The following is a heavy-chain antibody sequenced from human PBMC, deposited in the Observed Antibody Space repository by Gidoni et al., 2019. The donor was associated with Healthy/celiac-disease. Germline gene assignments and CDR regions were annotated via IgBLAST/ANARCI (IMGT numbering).Heavy chain of an antibody. CDR1: GASFSGYY. CDR3: ARGKGYSSSSNFDY. J-gene: IGHJ4*02. V-gene: IGHV4-34*01. D-gene: IGHD6-6*01. CDR2: INHSGST. Sequence: QVQLQQWGAGLLKPSETLSLTCAVDGASFSGYYWSWIRQPPGKVLEWIGEINHSGSTNYNPSLQSRVTISVDTSKNQFSLKLSSVTAADTAVYYCARGKGYSSSSNFDYWGQGTLVTVSS.